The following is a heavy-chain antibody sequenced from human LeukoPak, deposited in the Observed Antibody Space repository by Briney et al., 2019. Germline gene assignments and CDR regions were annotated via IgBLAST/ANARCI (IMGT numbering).Heavy chain of an antibody. CDR1: GFTFDDYA. CDR3: AKDSSPYYYGSGSYSGIDY. V-gene: IGHV3-9*01. J-gene: IGHJ4*02. D-gene: IGHD3-10*01. Sequence: PGRSLRLSCAASGFTFDDYAMHWVRQAPGKGLEWVSGISWNSGSIGYADSVKGRFTISRDNAKNSLYLQMNNLRAEDTALYYCAKDSSPYYYGSGSYSGIDYWGQGTLVTVSS. CDR2: ISWNSGSI.